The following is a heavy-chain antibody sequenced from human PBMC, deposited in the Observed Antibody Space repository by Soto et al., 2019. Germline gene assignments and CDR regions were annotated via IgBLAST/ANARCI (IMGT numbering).Heavy chain of an antibody. Sequence: SETLSLTCAVSGGSISSSNWWSWVRQPPGKGLEWIGEIYHSGSTNYNPSLKSRVTISVDKSKNQFSLKLSSVTAADTAVYYCARQSYDSSGYWDYYYGMDVWGQGTTVTVSS. CDR2: IYHSGST. V-gene: IGHV4-4*02. CDR3: ARQSYDSSGYWDYYYGMDV. J-gene: IGHJ6*02. D-gene: IGHD3-22*01. CDR1: GGSISSSNW.